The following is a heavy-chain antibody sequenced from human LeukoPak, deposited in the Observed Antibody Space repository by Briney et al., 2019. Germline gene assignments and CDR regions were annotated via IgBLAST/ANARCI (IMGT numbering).Heavy chain of an antibody. J-gene: IGHJ6*02. CDR2: ISTAGDT. D-gene: IGHD3-10*01. Sequence: GGSLRLSCAASGFTFRIYDMHWVRQAPGKGLEWVSDISTAGDTFYPASAKGRFTISRAKAKDSLYLQLNSLRDGDTAVYYCVRGGFGDLNQPTYYYYGMDVWGQGTTVTVSS. CDR3: VRGGFGDLNQPTYYYYGMDV. V-gene: IGHV3-13*04. CDR1: GFTFRIYD.